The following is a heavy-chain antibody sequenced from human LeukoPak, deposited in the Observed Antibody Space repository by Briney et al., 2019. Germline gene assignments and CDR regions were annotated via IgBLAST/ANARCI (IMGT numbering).Heavy chain of an antibody. V-gene: IGHV1-18*01. Sequence: GASVKLSCKASGYTFTSYGISWVRQAPGQGLEWMGWISAYNGNTNYAQKLQGRVTMTTGTSTSTAYMELRSLRSDDTAVYYCARDLISVAATHYYYYGMDVWGQGTTVTVSS. D-gene: IGHD2-15*01. CDR1: GYTFTSYG. CDR3: ARDLISVAATHYYYYGMDV. CDR2: ISAYNGNT. J-gene: IGHJ6*02.